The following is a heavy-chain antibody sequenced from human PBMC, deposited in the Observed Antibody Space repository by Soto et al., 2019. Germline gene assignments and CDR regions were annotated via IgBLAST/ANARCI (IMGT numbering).Heavy chain of an antibody. D-gene: IGHD5-12*01. V-gene: IGHV3-23*01. CDR1: GFTFSSYA. CDR3: AKYLVDIVATRGSVGYYYYGMDV. J-gene: IGHJ6*02. CDR2: ISGSGGST. Sequence: EVQLLESGGGLVQPGGSLRLSCEASGFTFSSYAMSWVRQAPGKGLEWVSAISGSGGSTYYADSVKGRFTISRDNSKNTLYLQMNSLRAEDTAVYYCAKYLVDIVATRGSVGYYYYGMDVWGQGTTVTVSS.